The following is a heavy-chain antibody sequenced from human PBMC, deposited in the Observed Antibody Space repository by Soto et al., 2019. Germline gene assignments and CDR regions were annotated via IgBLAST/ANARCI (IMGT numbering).Heavy chain of an antibody. CDR1: GGSFSVYY. J-gene: IGHJ6*01. CDR3: ARRYYYGSGRYYYGMDV. V-gene: IGHV4-34*01. D-gene: IGHD3-10*01. CDR2: VNDSGST. Sequence: SETLSVTCAFYGGSFSVYYWNWIRQPPGKGLEWIGEVNDSGSTNYNPSLKSRVTISVDTSKNQFSLKLSSVTAADTAVYYCARRYYYGSGRYYYGMDVWGQGTTVTVSS.